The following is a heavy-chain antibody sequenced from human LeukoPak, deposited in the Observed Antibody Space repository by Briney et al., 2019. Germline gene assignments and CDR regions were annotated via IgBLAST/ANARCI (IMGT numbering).Heavy chain of an antibody. V-gene: IGHV3-66*01. CDR3: ASFYCSGGSCYQYFSYYYMDV. CDR2: IYSGGST. D-gene: IGHD2-15*01. CDR1: GFTVSNNY. Sequence: PGGSLRLSCAASGFTVSNNYMSWVRQPPGKGLEWVSVIYSGGSTYYADSVKGRFTISRDNSKNTLHLQMNSLRVEDTAVYYCASFYCSGGSCYQYFSYYYMDVWGKGTTVTISS. J-gene: IGHJ6*03.